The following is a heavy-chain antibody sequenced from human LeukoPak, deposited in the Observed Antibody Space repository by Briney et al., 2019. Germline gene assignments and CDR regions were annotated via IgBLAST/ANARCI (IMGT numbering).Heavy chain of an antibody. CDR3: AKITDPQFDI. D-gene: IGHD3-16*01. J-gene: IGHJ3*02. V-gene: IGHV3-30*02. CDR1: GFTFSNYG. Sequence: GGSLRLSCAASGFTFSNYGMHWVRQAPDKGLEWVAFIQYDASNKYYSDSVKGRFTISRDNSKNTLYLQMNSLRPEDTAVYYCAKITDPQFDIWGQGTMVTVSS. CDR2: IQYDASNK.